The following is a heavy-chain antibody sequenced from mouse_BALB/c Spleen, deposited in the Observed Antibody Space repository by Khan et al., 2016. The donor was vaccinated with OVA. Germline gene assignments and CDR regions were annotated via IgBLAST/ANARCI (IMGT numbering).Heavy chain of an antibody. D-gene: IGHD2-4*01. V-gene: IGHV9-3-1*01. CDR3: VKGDDYDGTY. CDR2: INTYTGET. J-gene: IGHJ3*01. CDR1: GYTFTNYG. Sequence: QEVQSGPELKKPGEMVKISCKASGYTFTNYGMNWVQQAPGKGLKWMGWINTYTGETTYTDDFKGRFAFSLETSATTAYLQINSLKNEDTAKYFCVKGDDYDGTYWGQGTLVTVST.